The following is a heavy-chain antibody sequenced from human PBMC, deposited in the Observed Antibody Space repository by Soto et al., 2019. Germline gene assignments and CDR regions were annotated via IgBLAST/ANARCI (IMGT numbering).Heavy chain of an antibody. CDR3: ARGAVYYDSSGYFSY. Sequence: PSETLSLTCTVSGGSISSYYWSWIRQPPGKGLEWIGYIYYSGSTYYNPSLKSRVTISVDTSKNQFSLKLSSVTAADTAVYYCARGAVYYDSSGYFSYWGQGTLVTVSS. J-gene: IGHJ4*02. V-gene: IGHV4-59*12. CDR2: IYYSGST. CDR1: GGSISSYY. D-gene: IGHD3-22*01.